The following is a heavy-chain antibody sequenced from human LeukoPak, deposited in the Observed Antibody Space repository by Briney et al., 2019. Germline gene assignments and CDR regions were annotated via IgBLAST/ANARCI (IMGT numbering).Heavy chain of an antibody. D-gene: IGHD5-18*01. CDR1: GGTFSSYA. J-gene: IGHJ4*02. Sequence: ASVKVSCKASGGTFSSYAISWVRQAPGQGLEWMGGIIPIFGTANYAQKFQGRVTITADGSTSTAYMELSSLRSEDTAVYYCARPSGYSYGLAFDYWGQGTLVTVSS. CDR3: ARPSGYSYGLAFDY. V-gene: IGHV1-69*13. CDR2: IIPIFGTA.